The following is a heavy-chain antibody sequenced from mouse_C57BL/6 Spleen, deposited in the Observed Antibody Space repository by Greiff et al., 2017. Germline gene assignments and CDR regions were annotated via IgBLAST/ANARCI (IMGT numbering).Heavy chain of an antibody. J-gene: IGHJ3*01. CDR1: GFNIKDDY. V-gene: IGHV14-4*01. CDR3: TTRYYGSSYEPY. D-gene: IGHD1-1*01. CDR2: IDPENGDT. Sequence: VQLQQSGAELVRPGASVKLSCTASGFNIKDDYMHWVKQRPEQGLEWIGWIDPENGDTEYASKFQGKATITADTSSNTAYLQLSSLTSEDTAVYYWTTRYYGSSYEPYWGQGTLVTVSA.